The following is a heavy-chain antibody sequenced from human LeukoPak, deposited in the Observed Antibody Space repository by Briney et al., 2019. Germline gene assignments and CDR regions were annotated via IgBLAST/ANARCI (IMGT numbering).Heavy chain of an antibody. CDR2: ISTYNGDT. Sequence: ASVKVSCRASGYIFTSYGITWVRQAPGQGLEWMGWISTYNGDTNYAQKLQARVTMTTDTSTSTAYMELRSLRSDDTAVYYCARESDYYDSSGYYDYWGQGTLVTVSS. D-gene: IGHD3-22*01. CDR1: GYIFTSYG. CDR3: ARESDYYDSSGYYDY. J-gene: IGHJ4*02. V-gene: IGHV1-18*01.